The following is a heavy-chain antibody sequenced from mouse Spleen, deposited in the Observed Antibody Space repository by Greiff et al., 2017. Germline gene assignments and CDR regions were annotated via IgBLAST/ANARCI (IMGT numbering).Heavy chain of an antibody. CDR3: ASRYKYYFDY. CDR2: IWSGGST. V-gene: IGHV2-2*01. Sequence: VMLVESGPGLVQPSQSLSITCTVSGFSLTSYGVHWVRQSPGKGLEWLGVIWSGGSTDYNAAFISRLSISKDNSKSQVFFKMNSLQADDTAIYYCASRYKYYFDYWGQGTTLTVSS. D-gene: IGHD1-1*01. J-gene: IGHJ2*01. CDR1: GFSLTSYG.